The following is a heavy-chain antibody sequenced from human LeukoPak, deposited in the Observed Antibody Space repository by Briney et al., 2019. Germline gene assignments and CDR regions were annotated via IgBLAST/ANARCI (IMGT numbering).Heavy chain of an antibody. J-gene: IGHJ4*02. CDR3: AKARSTAVAAAINY. D-gene: IGHD2-2*02. Sequence: GGSLRLSCAASGFNFSNYAMNWVRQAPGKGLEWVLGISGSGDTTYYADSVRGRFTISRDNSKNTVFLQMNSLRVDDTAVYYCAKARSTAVAAAINYWGQGILVTVSS. V-gene: IGHV3-23*01. CDR1: GFNFSNYA. CDR2: ISGSGDTT.